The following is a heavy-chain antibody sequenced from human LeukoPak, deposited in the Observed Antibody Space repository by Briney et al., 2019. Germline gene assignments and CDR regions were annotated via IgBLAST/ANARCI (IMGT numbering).Heavy chain of an antibody. V-gene: IGHV1-46*01. J-gene: IGHJ4*02. CDR1: GYTFTSYH. CDR3: ARLPWETSRPPDLDY. D-gene: IGHD2-2*01. CDR2: IDPSGGST. Sequence: ASAKVSCKASGYTFTSYHMHWVRQAPGQGLEWMGIIDPSGGSTHYAQKFQGRFTVTRDTSTSTVYMELSSLRSEDTAVYYCARLPWETSRPPDLDYWGQGTLVTVSS.